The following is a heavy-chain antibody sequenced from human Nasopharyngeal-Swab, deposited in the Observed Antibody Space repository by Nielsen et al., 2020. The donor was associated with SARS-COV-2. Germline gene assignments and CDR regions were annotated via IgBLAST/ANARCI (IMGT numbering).Heavy chain of an antibody. CDR1: GYSFTSYW. D-gene: IGHD6-19*01. J-gene: IGHJ6*02. Sequence: GGSLRLSCKGSGYSFTSYWIGWVRQMPGKGLEWMGIIYPGDSDTRYSPSFQGQVTISADKSITTAYLQWSSLKASGTAMYYCARHPSSGWPSYFYYGMDVWGQGTTVTVSS. CDR2: IYPGDSDT. V-gene: IGHV5-51*01. CDR3: ARHPSSGWPSYFYYGMDV.